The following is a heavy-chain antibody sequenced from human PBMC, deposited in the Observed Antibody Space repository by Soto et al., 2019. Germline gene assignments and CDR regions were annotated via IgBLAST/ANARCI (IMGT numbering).Heavy chain of an antibody. CDR2: ISGSGGST. J-gene: IGHJ6*02. D-gene: IGHD3-22*01. CDR1: GFTFSSYA. CDR3: AIQGYYDSSGYLGYYYYYGMDV. V-gene: IGHV3-23*01. Sequence: GGSLRLSCAASGFTFSSYAMSWVRQAPGKGLEWVSAISGSGGSTYYADSVKGRFTISRDNSKNTLYLQMNSLRAEDTAVYYCAIQGYYDSSGYLGYYYYYGMDVWGQGTTVTVSS.